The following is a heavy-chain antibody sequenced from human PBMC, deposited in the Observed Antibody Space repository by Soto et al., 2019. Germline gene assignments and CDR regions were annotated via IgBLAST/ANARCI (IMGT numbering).Heavy chain of an antibody. J-gene: IGHJ6*02. Sequence: QVQLVQSGAEVKKPGSSVKVSCKASGGTFSSYAISWVRQAPGQGLEWMGGIIPIFGTANYAQKFQGRVTITADESTSTADMELSSLRSEDTAVYYCARGRAAAGLRPSSGMDVWGQGTTVTVSS. CDR1: GGTFSSYA. CDR2: IIPIFGTA. V-gene: IGHV1-69*12. D-gene: IGHD6-13*01. CDR3: ARGRAAAGLRPSSGMDV.